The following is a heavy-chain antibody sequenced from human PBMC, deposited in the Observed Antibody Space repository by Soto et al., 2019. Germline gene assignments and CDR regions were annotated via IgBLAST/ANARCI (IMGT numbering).Heavy chain of an antibody. CDR1: GYTFTGYY. Sequence: ASVKVSCKASGYTFTGYYMHWARQAPGQGLEWMGCINPKSGGTMYPQKFQGRVTMTWDTSISTAYMALTRLRSDDTAVYYCARDLAKGGGSAGFDYWGQGTMVTVSS. J-gene: IGHJ4*02. CDR3: ARDLAKGGGSAGFDY. CDR2: INPKSGGT. D-gene: IGHD1-26*01. V-gene: IGHV1-2*02.